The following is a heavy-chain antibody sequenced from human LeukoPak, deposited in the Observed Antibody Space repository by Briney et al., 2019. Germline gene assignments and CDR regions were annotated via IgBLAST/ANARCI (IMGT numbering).Heavy chain of an antibody. D-gene: IGHD3-10*01. CDR3: ARQSRDGSKTRGYYFDY. CDR2: IYPAYSDT. CDR1: GYIFTNYW. V-gene: IGHV5-51*01. J-gene: IGHJ4*02. Sequence: PGESLKISSRVAGYIFTNYWIDYGRQMPEKPRESMGIIYPAYSDTTSRPYFQGPVPLSADMPIGTVYLQWSSLKASDSALYYCARQSRDGSKTRGYYFDYWGQGTLVTVSS.